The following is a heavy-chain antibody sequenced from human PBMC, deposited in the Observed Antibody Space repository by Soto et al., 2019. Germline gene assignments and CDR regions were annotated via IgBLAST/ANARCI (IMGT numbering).Heavy chain of an antibody. CDR3: ARDYDSSGYSTHFYY. CDR1: GYTFTSYG. V-gene: IGHV1-18*04. CDR2: ISAYNGNT. Sequence: ASVKVSCKASGYTFTSYGISWVRQAPGQGLEWMGWISAYNGNTNYAQKLQGRVTMTTDTSTSTAYMELRSLRSDDTAVYYCARDYDSSGYSTHFYYWGQGTLVTVSS. J-gene: IGHJ4*02. D-gene: IGHD3-22*01.